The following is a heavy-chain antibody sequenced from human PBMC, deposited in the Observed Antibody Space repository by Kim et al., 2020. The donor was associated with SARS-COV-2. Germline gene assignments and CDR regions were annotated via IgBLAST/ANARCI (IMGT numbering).Heavy chain of an antibody. CDR2: MSYDGSDK. CDR3: AKDNYGSIDY. V-gene: IGHV3-30-3*01. CDR1: GFTFSSSA. J-gene: IGHJ4*02. D-gene: IGHD3-10*01. Sequence: GGSLRLSCAASGFTFSSSAMHWVRQAPGKGLECVALMSYDGSDKNYAESVKGRFTISRDNSKNTLYLQMNSLQPQDTAVYYCAKDNYGSIDYWGQGTLVTVS.